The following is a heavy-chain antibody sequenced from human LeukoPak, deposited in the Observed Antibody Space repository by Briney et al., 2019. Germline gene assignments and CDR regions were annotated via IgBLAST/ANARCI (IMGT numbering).Heavy chain of an antibody. Sequence: GGSLRLSCAASGFTFSSYWMHWVRQAPGKGLVWVSRINSDGSSTSYADSVKGRFTISRDNAKNSLYLQMNSLRAEDTAVYYCVTAYDILTGARAGIWGQGTMVTVSS. CDR3: VTAYDILTGARAGI. CDR1: GFTFSSYW. V-gene: IGHV3-74*01. J-gene: IGHJ3*02. D-gene: IGHD3-9*01. CDR2: INSDGSST.